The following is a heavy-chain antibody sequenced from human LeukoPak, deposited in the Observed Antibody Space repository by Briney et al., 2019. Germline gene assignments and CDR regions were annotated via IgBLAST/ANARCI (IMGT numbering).Heavy chain of an antibody. J-gene: IGHJ5*02. V-gene: IGHV3-21*01. D-gene: IGHD2-2*01. Sequence: GGSLRLSCAASGFTFSSYSMNWVRQAPGKGLEWVSSISSSSSYIYYADSVKGRFTISRDNAKNSLYLRMNSLRAEDTAVYYCARLIVVVPAARGYNWFDPWGQGTLVTVSS. CDR2: ISSSSSYI. CDR3: ARLIVVVPAARGYNWFDP. CDR1: GFTFSSYS.